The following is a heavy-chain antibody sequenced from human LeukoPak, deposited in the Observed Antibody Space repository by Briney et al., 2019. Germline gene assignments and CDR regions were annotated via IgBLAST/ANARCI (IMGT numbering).Heavy chain of an antibody. V-gene: IGHV1-46*01. Sequence: VASVKVSCKASGYTFTSYYMHWVRQAPGQGLEWMGIINPSGGSTSYAHKFQGRVTMTRDTSTSTVYMELSSLRSEDTAVYYCARPYNWNLIPMVRGVTDNAFDIWGQGTMVTVSS. CDR3: ARPYNWNLIPMVRGVTDNAFDI. D-gene: IGHD3-10*01. CDR1: GYTFTSYY. CDR2: INPSGGST. J-gene: IGHJ3*02.